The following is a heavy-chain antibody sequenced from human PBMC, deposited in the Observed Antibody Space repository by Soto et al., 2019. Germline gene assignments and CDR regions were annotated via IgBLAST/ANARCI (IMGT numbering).Heavy chain of an antibody. J-gene: IGHJ6*02. CDR1: GYTFTTYT. CDR3: ARENWPLDV. Sequence: ASVKVSCKASGYTFTTYTIHWVRQAPGQRLEWMGWINAGNGNTNYAQKFQGRVTITADKSTSTAYMELSSLRSEDTAVYYCARENWPLDVWGQGTTVTVSS. CDR2: INAGNGNT. V-gene: IGHV1-3*01.